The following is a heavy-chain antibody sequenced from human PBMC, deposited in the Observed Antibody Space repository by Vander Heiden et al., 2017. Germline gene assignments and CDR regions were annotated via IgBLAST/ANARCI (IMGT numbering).Heavy chain of an antibody. D-gene: IGHD3-22*01. Sequence: QVQLVQSGAEVKKPGASVQVSCKASGYTFTSYGISWVRQSPGQGLEWMGWISAYNGNTNDAQKLQGRVTMTTDSSTSTAQMEMSTLRSDGAGGGCIVILVSSYFDYWGQGTLVTVSS. J-gene: IGHJ4*02. V-gene: IGHV1-18*01. CDR1: GYTFTSYG. CDR2: ISAYNGNT. CDR3: VILVSSYFDY.